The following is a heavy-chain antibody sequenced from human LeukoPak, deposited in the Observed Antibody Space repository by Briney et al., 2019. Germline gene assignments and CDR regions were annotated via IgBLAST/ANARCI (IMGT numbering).Heavy chain of an antibody. V-gene: IGHV3-48*03. CDR1: GFTFSSYE. D-gene: IGHD3-22*01. CDR2: ISSRGSAI. Sequence: GGSLRLSCAASGFTFSSYEMNWVRQAPGKGLEWVSHISSRGSAIFYADSVEGRFTISRDNAKNSLNLQMNSLRAEDTAVYYCARGYYDAPGYWGQGTLVTVSS. J-gene: IGHJ4*02. CDR3: ARGYYDAPGY.